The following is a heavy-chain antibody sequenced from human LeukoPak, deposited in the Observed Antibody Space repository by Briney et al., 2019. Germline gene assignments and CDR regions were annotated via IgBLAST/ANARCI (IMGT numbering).Heavy chain of an antibody. D-gene: IGHD5/OR15-5a*01. V-gene: IGHV4-31*03. J-gene: IGHJ6*02. CDR2: IYYSGST. Sequence: SETLSLTCTVSGGSISSGGYYWGWIRQHPAKGLEWIGYIYYSGSTYYNPSLESRVTISVDTSKNQFSLKLSSVTAADTAVYYCARELASKGALNGMDVWGQGTTVTVSS. CDR3: ARELASKGALNGMDV. CDR1: GGSISSGGYY.